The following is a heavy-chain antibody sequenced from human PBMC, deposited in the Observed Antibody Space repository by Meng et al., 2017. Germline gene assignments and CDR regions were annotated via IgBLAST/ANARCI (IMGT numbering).Heavy chain of an antibody. CDR2: IYPGDSDT. D-gene: IGHD1-26*01. CDR3: ARDSGRYLQLRLDAFDI. CDR1: GYSFTSYW. V-gene: IGHV5-51*01. Sequence: GGSLRLSCKGSGYSFTSYWIGWVRQMPGKGLEWMGIIYPGDSDTRYSPSFQGQVTISADKSISTAYLQWSSLKASDTAMYYCARDSGRYLQLRLDAFDIWGQGTMVTVSS. J-gene: IGHJ3*02.